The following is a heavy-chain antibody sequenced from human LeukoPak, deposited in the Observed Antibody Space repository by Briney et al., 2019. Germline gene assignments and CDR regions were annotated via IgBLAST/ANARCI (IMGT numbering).Heavy chain of an antibody. CDR3: AEESRFRVRGGVPPYYYLYFGKDV. V-gene: IGHV3-23*01. Sequence: GGSLRLSCAASGFTFSSYAMSWVRQAPGKGLEWVSAISGSGGSTYYADSVKGRFTISRDNSKNTLYLQMNSLRAEDTAVYYCAEESRFRVRGGVPPYYYLYFGKDVLGQGTTVTVSS. J-gene: IGHJ6*02. CDR1: GFTFSSYA. D-gene: IGHD3-10*01. CDR2: ISGSGGST.